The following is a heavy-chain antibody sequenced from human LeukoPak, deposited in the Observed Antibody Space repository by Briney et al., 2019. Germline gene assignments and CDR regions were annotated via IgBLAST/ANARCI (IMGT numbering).Heavy chain of an antibody. Sequence: GGSLRLSCAASGFTFSSYAMSWVRQAPGQGLEWVSTISGSGGSIYYADSVKGRFTISRDNSKNTLYLHMNSLRADDTAVYYCAKDEVGASWGQGTLVTVSS. CDR3: AKDEVGAS. V-gene: IGHV3-23*01. D-gene: IGHD2-15*01. CDR2: ISGSGGSI. J-gene: IGHJ5*02. CDR1: GFTFSSYA.